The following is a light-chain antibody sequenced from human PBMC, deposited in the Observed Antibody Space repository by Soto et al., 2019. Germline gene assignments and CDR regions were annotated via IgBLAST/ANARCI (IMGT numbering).Light chain of an antibody. J-gene: IGKJ1*01. Sequence: DIQMTQSPSTLSASVGDRLTITCRATQNIGHYLAWYQQRPGKVPRLLIYDASSLERGVPSRFSASGSGTEFTLTISSLQPDDFATYYCQQYNNISTFGQGTKVDIK. CDR1: QNIGHY. CDR3: QQYNNIST. V-gene: IGKV1-5*01. CDR2: DAS.